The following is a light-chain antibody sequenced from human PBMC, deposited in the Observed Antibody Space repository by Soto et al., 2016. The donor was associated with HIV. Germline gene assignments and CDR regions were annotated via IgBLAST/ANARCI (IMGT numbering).Light chain of an antibody. V-gene: IGKV1-5*03. J-gene: IGKJ4*01. CDR1: QSVGNW. CDR2: KAS. CDR3: QQYNSYPLT. Sequence: DIQMTQSPFAMSASVGDRVTITCRASQSVGNWLAWYQQKPGKAPKLLIYKASNLEGGVPSRFSGSGSETDFTLTISSLQPDDIATYYCQQYNSYPLTFGGGTKVEIK.